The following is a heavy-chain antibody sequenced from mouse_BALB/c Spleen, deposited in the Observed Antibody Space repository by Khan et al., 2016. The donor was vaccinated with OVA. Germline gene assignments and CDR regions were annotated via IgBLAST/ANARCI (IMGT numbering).Heavy chain of an antibody. CDR1: GYTFTDYN. Sequence: VRLQQSGPELVKPGASVKISCKASGYTFTDYNMHWVKQSPGKSLEWIGYIYPYNGGTGYNQKFKSKATLTVDNSSSTAYMELRSLTSEDSAVYYCARGSSYWYFDVWGAGTTVTVSS. J-gene: IGHJ1*01. D-gene: IGHD1-1*01. CDR3: ARGSSYWYFDV. CDR2: IYPYNGGT. V-gene: IGHV1S29*02.